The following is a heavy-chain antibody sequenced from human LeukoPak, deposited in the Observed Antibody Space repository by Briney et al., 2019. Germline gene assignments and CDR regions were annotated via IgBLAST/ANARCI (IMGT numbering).Heavy chain of an antibody. CDR3: ARLPTVIQYYFDY. D-gene: IGHD4-17*01. J-gene: IGHJ4*02. CDR1: GGSISSSSYY. V-gene: IGHV4-39*01. Sequence: PSETLSLTCTVSGGSISSSSYYWGWIRQPPGKGLEWIGSIYYSGSTYYNPSLKSRVTISVDTSKNQFSLKLSSVTAADTAVYDCARLPTVIQYYFDYWGQGTLVTVSS. CDR2: IYYSGST.